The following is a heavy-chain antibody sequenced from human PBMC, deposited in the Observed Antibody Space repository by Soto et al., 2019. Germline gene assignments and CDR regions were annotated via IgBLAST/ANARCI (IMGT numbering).Heavy chain of an antibody. CDR3: ARITYYYGSGSYYKASEYYYGMDV. CDR2: IYYSGST. Sequence: SETLSLTCTVSGGSISSGGSYWSWIRQHPGKGLEWIGYIYYSGSTYYNPFLKSRVTISVDTSKNQFSLKLSSVTAADTAVYYCARITYYYGSGSYYKASEYYYGMDVWGQGTTVTVSS. D-gene: IGHD3-10*01. J-gene: IGHJ6*02. CDR1: GGSISSGGSY. V-gene: IGHV4-31*03.